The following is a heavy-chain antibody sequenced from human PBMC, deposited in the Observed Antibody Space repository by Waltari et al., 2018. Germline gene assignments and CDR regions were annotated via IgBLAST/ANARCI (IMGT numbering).Heavy chain of an antibody. CDR3: AREVRNGDCRFDY. CDR2: VGAEGNNK. J-gene: IGHJ4*02. D-gene: IGHD2-21*02. Sequence: VQLLYSGGGFVHPGGSLRLACVASCFPFYPYPMPGVRQAPGKGRGWGAVVGAEGNNKDSKEFVKGRFTIARENSKNTVYLQMNSLRAEETAVYYCAREVRNGDCRFDYWGQGTLVTVSS. CDR1: CFPFYPYP. V-gene: IGHV3-33*01.